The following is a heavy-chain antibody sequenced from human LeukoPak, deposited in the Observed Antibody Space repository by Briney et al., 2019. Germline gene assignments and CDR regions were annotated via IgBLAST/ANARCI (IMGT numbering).Heavy chain of an antibody. Sequence: SETLSLTCAVYGGSFSGYYWRWIRQSPGKGLEWIGEINDSGSTNYDPSLKSRVTISVDTSKNQISLKLTSVTAADTAVYYCARVAGDPIHYYYYMDVWGKGTTVTVSS. CDR3: ARVAGDPIHYYYYMDV. V-gene: IGHV4-34*01. CDR1: GGSFSGYY. D-gene: IGHD7-27*01. J-gene: IGHJ6*03. CDR2: INDSGST.